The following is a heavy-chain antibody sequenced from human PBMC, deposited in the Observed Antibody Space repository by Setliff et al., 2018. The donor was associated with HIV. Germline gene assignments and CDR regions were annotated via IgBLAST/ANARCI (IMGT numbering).Heavy chain of an antibody. CDR3: ATDCAVVGGTGSLDS. D-gene: IGHD1-26*01. J-gene: IGHJ4*02. Sequence: GGSLRLSCAASGFTFSYAWMSWVRQAPGKGLEWVANIKQDGSEKNYMDSVKGRFTISRDNAKNSLYLQMNRLRVEDTAVYYCATDCAVVGGTGSLDSWGQGTLVTVSS. V-gene: IGHV3-7*03. CDR2: IKQDGSEK. CDR1: GFTFSYAW.